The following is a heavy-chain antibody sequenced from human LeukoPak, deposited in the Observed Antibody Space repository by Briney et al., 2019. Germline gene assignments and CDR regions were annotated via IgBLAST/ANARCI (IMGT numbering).Heavy chain of an antibody. CDR3: ARRDAYCSGGSCYFGGFAFDI. D-gene: IGHD2-15*01. CDR1: GFTFNSYW. J-gene: IGHJ3*02. V-gene: IGHV3-7*01. Sequence: GGSLRLSCAASGFTFNSYWMSWVRQAPGKGLEWVAHIKQDGGVTHYVDSLKGRFTISRDNAKNSIYLQMNSLGADDTAMYYCARRDAYCSGGSCYFGGFAFDIWGQGTMVTVSS. CDR2: IKQDGGVT.